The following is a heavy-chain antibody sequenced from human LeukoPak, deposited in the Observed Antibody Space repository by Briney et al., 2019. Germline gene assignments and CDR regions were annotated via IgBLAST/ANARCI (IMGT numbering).Heavy chain of an antibody. J-gene: IGHJ6*02. CDR1: VGTFSSYT. CDR2: IIPILGIA. D-gene: IGHD2-2*01. CDR3: ARDREYCSSTSCSHGMDV. V-gene: IGHV1-69*04. Sequence: SVKVSFKSAVGTFSSYTISWVRQAPGQGLEWVGRIIPILGIANNAQKFQCRVTITADKSKNTAYMEQSSLRSEDTAVYYCARDREYCSSTSCSHGMDVGGQGTRVTVS.